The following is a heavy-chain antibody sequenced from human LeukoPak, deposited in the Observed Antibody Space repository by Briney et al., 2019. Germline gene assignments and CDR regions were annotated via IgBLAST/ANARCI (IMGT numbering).Heavy chain of an antibody. D-gene: IGHD3-10*01. J-gene: IGHJ5*02. CDR2: IWYDGSNK. CDR1: GFTFRSYG. V-gene: IGHV3-33*01. CDR3: ARDSGEIYGNWFDP. Sequence: GGSLRLSCAASGFTFRSYGMHWVRQAPGKGLEWVAVIWYDGSNKYYADSVKGRFTISRDNSKNTLYLQMNSLRAEDTAVYYCARDSGEIYGNWFDPWGQGTLVTVSS.